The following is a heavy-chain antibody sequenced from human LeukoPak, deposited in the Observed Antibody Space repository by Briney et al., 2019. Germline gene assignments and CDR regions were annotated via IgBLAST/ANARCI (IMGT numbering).Heavy chain of an antibody. Sequence: GGSLRLSCAASGFTVSSNYMSWVRQAPGKGLEWVSVIYSGGSTYYADSVKGRFTISRDNSKNTLYLQMNSLRAEDTAVCYCARDFYCGGDCYYFDYWGQGTLVTVSS. CDR1: GFTVSSNY. CDR3: ARDFYCGGDCYYFDY. J-gene: IGHJ4*02. CDR2: IYSGGST. V-gene: IGHV3-66*02. D-gene: IGHD2-21*02.